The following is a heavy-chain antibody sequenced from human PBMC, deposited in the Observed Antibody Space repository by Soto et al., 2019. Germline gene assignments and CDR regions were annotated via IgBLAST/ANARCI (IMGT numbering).Heavy chain of an antibody. Sequence: PGGSLRLSCAASGFTFSDYYMSWIRQAPGKGLEWVSYISSSSSYTNYADSVKGRFTISRDNAKNSLYLQMNSLRAEDTAVYYCASSLGFLEWLLPNRTKSYYYGMDVWGQGTTVTVSS. CDR1: GFTFSDYY. J-gene: IGHJ6*02. CDR2: ISSSSSYT. V-gene: IGHV3-11*03. D-gene: IGHD3-3*01. CDR3: ASSLGFLEWLLPNRTKSYYYGMDV.